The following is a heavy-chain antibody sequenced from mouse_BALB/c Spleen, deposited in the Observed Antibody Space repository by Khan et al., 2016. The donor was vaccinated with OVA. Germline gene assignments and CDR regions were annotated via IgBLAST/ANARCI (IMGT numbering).Heavy chain of an antibody. CDR3: ARSIMAN. CDR1: GYSITSDYA. V-gene: IGHV3-2*02. Sequence: EVQLQESGPGLVKPSQSLSLTCTVTGYSITSDYAWNWIRQFPGNQLEWMGYISYSGSTNYNPSLKSRISITRDTSKNQFFLQLNSVTTEDTATYYCARSIMANWGQGTTLTVSS. J-gene: IGHJ2*01. CDR2: ISYSGST.